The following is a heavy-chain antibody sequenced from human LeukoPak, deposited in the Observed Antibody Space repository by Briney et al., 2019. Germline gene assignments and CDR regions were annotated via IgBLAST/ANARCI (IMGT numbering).Heavy chain of an antibody. J-gene: IGHJ4*02. CDR3: ATRPGYRAFDY. Sequence: GGSLRLSCAASGFTFSNYGMNWVRQAPGKGLEWVTVISDSGGKTHYADSVKGRFTISRDNSKNTLYLQMNSLRLEDTAVYYCATRPGYRAFDYWGQGTLVTVSS. CDR1: GFTFSNYG. CDR2: ISDSGGKT. D-gene: IGHD1-1*01. V-gene: IGHV3-23*01.